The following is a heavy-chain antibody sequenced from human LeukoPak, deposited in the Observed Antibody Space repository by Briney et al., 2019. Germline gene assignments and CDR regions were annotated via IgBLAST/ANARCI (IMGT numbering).Heavy chain of an antibody. Sequence: GESLKISCKGSGYSFTDYWIGWVRQMPGKGLDWMGIIYPGDSDNRYSQSFQGQVTISADKFISTAYLQWSSLKASDTAMYYCARNLRNSDGPNGFDIWGQGTMVTVSS. CDR1: GYSFTDYW. CDR3: ARNLRNSDGPNGFDI. D-gene: IGHD3-10*01. CDR2: IYPGDSDN. V-gene: IGHV5-51*01. J-gene: IGHJ3*02.